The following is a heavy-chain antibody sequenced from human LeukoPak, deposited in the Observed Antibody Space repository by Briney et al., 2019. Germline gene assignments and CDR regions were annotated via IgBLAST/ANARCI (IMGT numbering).Heavy chain of an antibody. CDR1: GGSPSSYY. J-gene: IGHJ2*01. CDR2: IYYSGRT. CDR3: ARQAGRVTPYWYFDL. V-gene: IGHV4-59*01. Sequence: PSGTLSLTRTGSGGSPSSYYWSWIRQPPRKGGEGMGYIYYSGRTNYNPSLKSRVTISVDPYKTQFSLKLSSGTAADTAVYYCARQAGRVTPYWYFDLWGRGTLVTVSS. D-gene: IGHD2-21*02.